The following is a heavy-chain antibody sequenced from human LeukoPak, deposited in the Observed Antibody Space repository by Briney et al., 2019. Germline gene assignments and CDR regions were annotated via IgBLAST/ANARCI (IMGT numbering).Heavy chain of an antibody. V-gene: IGHV3-21*01. CDR2: ISSSSSYI. D-gene: IGHD4-17*01. CDR1: GFTFSSYT. CDR3: ARVLTTVTTETLDY. J-gene: IGHJ4*02. Sequence: GGSLRLSCAASGFTFSSYTMNWVRQAPGKGLEWVSSISSSSSYIDYADSVKGRFTISRDNAKNSLYLQMNSLRAEGTAVYYCARVLTTVTTETLDYWGQGSLVTVSS.